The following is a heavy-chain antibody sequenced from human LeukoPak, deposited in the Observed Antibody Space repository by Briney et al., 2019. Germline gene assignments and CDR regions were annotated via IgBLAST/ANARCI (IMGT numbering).Heavy chain of an antibody. CDR2: IYYSGST. CDR3: ARQTGIGYYYYGMDV. J-gene: IGHJ6*02. Sequence: SETLSLTCTVSGGSISSYYWSWIRQPPGKGLEWIGYIYYSGSTNYNPSLKSRVTISVDTSKNQFSLKLSSVTAADTAVYYCARQTGIGYYYYGMDVWGQGTTVTVSS. V-gene: IGHV4-59*08. CDR1: GGSISSYY.